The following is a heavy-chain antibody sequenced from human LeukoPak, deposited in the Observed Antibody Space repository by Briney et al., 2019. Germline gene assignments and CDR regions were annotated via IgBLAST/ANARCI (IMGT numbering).Heavy chain of an antibody. CDR2: INHSGST. Sequence: PSETLSLTCAVYGGSFSGYYWSWIRQPPGKGLEWIGEINHSGSTNYNPSLKSRVTISVDTSKNQFSLKLSSVTAADTAVYYCSGTISHGPTTDYWGQGTLVTVSS. J-gene: IGHJ4*02. CDR3: SGTISHGPTTDY. CDR1: GGSFSGYY. V-gene: IGHV4-34*01. D-gene: IGHD1-1*01.